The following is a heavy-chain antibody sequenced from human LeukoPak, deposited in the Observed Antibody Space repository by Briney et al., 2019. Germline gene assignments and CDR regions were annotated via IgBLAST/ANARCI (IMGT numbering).Heavy chain of an antibody. V-gene: IGHV3-7*03. CDR1: GFSFRFSFSTSY. J-gene: IGHJ6*02. Sequence: GGSLRLSCAASGFSFRFSFSTSYMCWVRQAPGKGLEWLAIMNGDGTKTRYADSVRGRFTISRDNADNSLYLQMNSLRAEDTAIYYCAKAPAPYYYYYGMDVWGQGTAVTVSS. CDR2: MNGDGTKT. CDR3: AKAPAPYYYYYGMDV.